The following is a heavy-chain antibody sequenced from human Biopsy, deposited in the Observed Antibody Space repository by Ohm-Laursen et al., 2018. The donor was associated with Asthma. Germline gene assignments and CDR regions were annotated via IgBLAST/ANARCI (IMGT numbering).Heavy chain of an antibody. D-gene: IGHD2-21*02. Sequence: TLSLTCAVSGDSNDSGDYSWTWIRQSPGVGLEWIGYIYRNGDTYYNPTPKNRVTISIDRSKNQFPLRLRSVTAADTAVYYCARGWNCGGDCYSLDSWGQGTLVTVSS. CDR2: IYRNGDT. CDR3: ARGWNCGGDCYSLDS. V-gene: IGHV4-30-2*06. J-gene: IGHJ4*02. CDR1: GDSNDSGDYS.